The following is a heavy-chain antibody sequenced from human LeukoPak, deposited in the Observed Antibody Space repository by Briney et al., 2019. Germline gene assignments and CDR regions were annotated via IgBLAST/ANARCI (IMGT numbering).Heavy chain of an antibody. CDR1: GGSISSYY. CDR2: IYYSGST. Sequence: NTSETLSLTCTVSGGSISSYYWSWIRQPPGKGLEWIGYIYYSGSTNYNPSLKSRVTISVDTSKNQFSLKLSSVTAADTAVYYCARDYYDSSGYFDAFDIWGQGTMVTVSS. J-gene: IGHJ3*02. D-gene: IGHD3-22*01. V-gene: IGHV4-59*01. CDR3: ARDYYDSSGYFDAFDI.